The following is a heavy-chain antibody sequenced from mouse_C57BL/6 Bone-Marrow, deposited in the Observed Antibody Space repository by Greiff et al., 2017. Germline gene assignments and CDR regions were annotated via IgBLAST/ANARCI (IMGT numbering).Heavy chain of an antibody. D-gene: IGHD2-4*01. Sequence: QVRLQQSGAELARPGASVKLSCKASGYTFTSYGISWVKQRTGQGLEWIGEIYPRSGNTYYNEKFKGKATLTADKSSSTAYMELRSLTSEDSAVYFCARSDYYDYDWFADWGQGTLVTVSA. CDR1: GYTFTSYG. J-gene: IGHJ3*01. V-gene: IGHV1-81*01. CDR2: IYPRSGNT. CDR3: ARSDYYDYDWFAD.